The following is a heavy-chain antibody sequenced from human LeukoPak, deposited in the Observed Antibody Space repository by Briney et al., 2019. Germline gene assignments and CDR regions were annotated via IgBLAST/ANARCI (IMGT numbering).Heavy chain of an antibody. J-gene: IGHJ4*02. V-gene: IGHV3-64*01. CDR3: AKCTTRFLEWLFTYYFDY. CDR1: GFTFSSYA. CDR2: ISSNGGST. Sequence: GGSLRLSCAASGFTFSSYAMHWVRQAPGKGLEYVSAISSNGGSTYYANSVKGRFTISRDNSKNTLYLQMNSLRAEDTAVYYCAKCTTRFLEWLFTYYFDYWGQGTLVTVSS. D-gene: IGHD3-3*01.